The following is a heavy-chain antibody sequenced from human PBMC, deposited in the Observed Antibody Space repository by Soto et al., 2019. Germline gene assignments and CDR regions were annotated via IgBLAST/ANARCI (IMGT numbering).Heavy chain of an antibody. CDR1: GYTFTSYG. D-gene: IGHD2-2*01. CDR3: ARGDCSSTSCYLDYYYYMDV. CDR2: ISAYNGNT. Sequence: GASVKVSCKASGYTFTSYGISWVRQAPGQGLEWMGWISAYNGNTNYAQKLQGRVTMTTDTSTSTAYMELRSLRSDDTAVYYCARGDCSSTSCYLDYYYYMDVWGKGTTVTVSS. V-gene: IGHV1-18*01. J-gene: IGHJ6*03.